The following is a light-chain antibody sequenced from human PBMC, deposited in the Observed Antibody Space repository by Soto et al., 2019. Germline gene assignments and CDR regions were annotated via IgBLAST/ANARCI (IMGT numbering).Light chain of an antibody. CDR2: HAS. J-gene: IGKJ1*01. Sequence: EIVLTQSPGTLSLSPGESATLSCRANQVVSTSYLAWYQQKPGQAPRLLIYHASDRAAGIPDRFSGSGSGTDFTLTISRLEPEDFATYYCQQSYNTPWSFGQGTKVEIK. CDR3: QQSYNTPWS. V-gene: IGKV3D-20*02. CDR1: QVVSTSY.